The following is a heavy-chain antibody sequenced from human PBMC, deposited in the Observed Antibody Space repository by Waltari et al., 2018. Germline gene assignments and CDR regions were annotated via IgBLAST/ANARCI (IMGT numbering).Heavy chain of an antibody. D-gene: IGHD2-21*01. CDR2: ISSSSSTI. J-gene: IGHJ4*02. Sequence: EVQLVESGGGLVQPGGSLRLSCAASGFTFSSYSMNWVRQAPGKGLEGVSYISSSSSTIYYADSVKGRFTISRDNAKNSLYLQMNSLRAEDTAVYYCVGEMLPVVAVGYWGQGTLVTVSS. V-gene: IGHV3-48*01. CDR1: GFTFSSYS. CDR3: VGEMLPVVAVGY.